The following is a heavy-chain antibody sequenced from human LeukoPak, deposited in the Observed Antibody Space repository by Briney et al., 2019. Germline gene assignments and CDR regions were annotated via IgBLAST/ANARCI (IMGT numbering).Heavy chain of an antibody. V-gene: IGHV3-30*18. CDR2: ISYDGSNK. J-gene: IGHJ6*02. D-gene: IGHD3-3*01. Sequence: GRSLRLSCAASGFTFSSYGMHWVRQAPGKGLEWVAVISYDGSNKYYADSVKGRFTISRDNSKNTLYLQMNSLRAEDAAVYYCAKDRNYGFWSGYYYYGMDVWGQGTTVTVSS. CDR3: AKDRNYGFWSGYYYYGMDV. CDR1: GFTFSSYG.